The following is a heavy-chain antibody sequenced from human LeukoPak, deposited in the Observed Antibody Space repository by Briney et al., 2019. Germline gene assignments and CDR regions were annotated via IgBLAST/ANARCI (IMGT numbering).Heavy chain of an antibody. J-gene: IGHJ6*03. Sequence: GASVKVSCKASGYTFTGYYMHWVRQAPGQGLEWMGIINPSGGSTSYAQKFQGRVTMTRDTSTSTAYMELSRLRSDDTAVYYCARDPYRIQLWSDYYYYMDVWGKGTTVTVSS. CDR1: GYTFTGYY. V-gene: IGHV1-46*01. CDR2: INPSGGST. D-gene: IGHD5-18*01. CDR3: ARDPYRIQLWSDYYYYMDV.